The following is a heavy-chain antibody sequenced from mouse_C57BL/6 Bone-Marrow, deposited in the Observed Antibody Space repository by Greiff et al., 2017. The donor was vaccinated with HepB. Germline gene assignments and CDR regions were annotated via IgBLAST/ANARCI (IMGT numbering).Heavy chain of an antibody. CDR1: GFTFSDYY. Sequence: EVQLQQSGGGLVQPGGSLKLSCAASGFTFSDYYMYWVRQTPEKRLEWVAYISNGGGSTYYPDTVKGRFTISRDNAKNTLYLQMSRLKSEDTAMYYCARHKNYGSSYRYFDVWGTGTTVTVSS. CDR3: ARHKNYGSSYRYFDV. V-gene: IGHV5-12*01. D-gene: IGHD1-1*01. CDR2: ISNGGGST. J-gene: IGHJ1*03.